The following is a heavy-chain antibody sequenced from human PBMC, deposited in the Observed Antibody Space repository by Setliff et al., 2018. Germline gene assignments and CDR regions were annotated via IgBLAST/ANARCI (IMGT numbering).Heavy chain of an antibody. D-gene: IGHD3-10*01. CDR3: ARSNMGNYYDSGRYYYYYYMDV. V-gene: IGHV4-4*08. J-gene: IGHJ6*03. CDR2: IFTSGNT. CDR1: DGSISSYY. Sequence: PSETLSLTCTVSDGSISSYYWSWIRQPPGKGLEWIGYIFTSGNTNYNPSLKSRVTISVDASKNQFFLKLTSVTAADTAVYYCARSNMGNYYDSGRYYYYYYMDVWGKGTTVTVSS.